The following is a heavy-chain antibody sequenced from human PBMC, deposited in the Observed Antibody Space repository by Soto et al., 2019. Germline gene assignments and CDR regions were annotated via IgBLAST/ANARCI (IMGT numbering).Heavy chain of an antibody. CDR1: GYTFTSYG. V-gene: IGHV1-18*04. CDR2: ISAYNGNT. D-gene: IGHD2-2*02. J-gene: IGHJ5*02. CDR3: ARDPHIVVVPAAISSAYNWFDP. Sequence: ASVKVSCKASGYTFTSYGISWVRQAPGQGLEWMGWISAYNGNTNYAQKLQGRVTMTTDTSTSTAYMELRSLRSDDTAVYYCARDPHIVVVPAAISSAYNWFDPWGQGTLVTVPQ.